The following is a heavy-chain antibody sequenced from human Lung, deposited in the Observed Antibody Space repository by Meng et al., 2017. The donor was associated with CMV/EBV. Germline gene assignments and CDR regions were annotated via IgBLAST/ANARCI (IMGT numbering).Heavy chain of an antibody. D-gene: IGHD2-8*01. CDR3: ANRNGFH. J-gene: IGHJ4*02. CDR1: GLTFTDHY. CDR2: ISSSSRSL. Sequence: GGSLRLSCAASGLTFTDHYMTWIRQTPAKTLEWVSYISSSSRSLYYADSVKGRFTISRDNSKNSVYLQMNSLRADDTAVYFCANRNGFHWGQGTPVTVSS. V-gene: IGHV3-11*01.